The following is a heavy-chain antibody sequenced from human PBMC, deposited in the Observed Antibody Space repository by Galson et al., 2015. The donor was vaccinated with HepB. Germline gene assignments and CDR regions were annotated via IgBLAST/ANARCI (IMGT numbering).Heavy chain of an antibody. Sequence: SLRLSCAASGFTFSDYVMTWVRQAPGKGLEWVSGISGAGGHSYYAESVKGRFTISRDNSKNIVYLQMNSLRAEDTAVYYCAKGRNSSTWRTYCGGDCYSSFDYWGQGTLVTVSS. CDR2: ISGAGGHS. CDR3: AKGRNSSTWRTYCGGDCYSSFDY. J-gene: IGHJ4*02. CDR1: GFTFSDYV. V-gene: IGHV3-23*01. D-gene: IGHD2-21*02.